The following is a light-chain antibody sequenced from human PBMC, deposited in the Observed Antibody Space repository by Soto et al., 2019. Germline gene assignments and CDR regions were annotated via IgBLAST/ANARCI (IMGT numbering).Light chain of an antibody. CDR2: HAY. V-gene: IGKV1-5*01. Sequence: DIQMTQSPSTLSASVGDRVTLTCRASQSISSWLAWYQQKPGKAPKLLIYHAYSLESGVPSRFSGSESGTVFTLTINSLQPDDFATYYCQQDNSYPWTFGQGTKVEIK. CDR3: QQDNSYPWT. J-gene: IGKJ1*01. CDR1: QSISSW.